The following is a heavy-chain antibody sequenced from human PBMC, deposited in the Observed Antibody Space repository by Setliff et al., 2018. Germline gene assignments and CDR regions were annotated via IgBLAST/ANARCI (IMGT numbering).Heavy chain of an antibody. V-gene: IGHV1-2*02. CDR2: INPNSGGG. D-gene: IGHD3-9*01. J-gene: IGHJ3*01. Sequence: GASVKVSCKASGYIFRDYYIHWVRQAPGQGLEWMGWINPNSGGGEYAEAFQGRVTMTGDTSIRTASMELSGLTSDDTAVYYCAGPFDVGPYPRPIDGLDLWGQGTRVTVSS. CDR3: AGPFDVGPYPRPIDGLDL. CDR1: GYIFRDYY.